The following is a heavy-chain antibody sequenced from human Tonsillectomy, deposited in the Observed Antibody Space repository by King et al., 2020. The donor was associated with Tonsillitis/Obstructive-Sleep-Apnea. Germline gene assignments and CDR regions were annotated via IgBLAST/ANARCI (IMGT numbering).Heavy chain of an antibody. Sequence: VQLVESGGGLVQPGGSLRLSCAASGFTFSSYWMSWVRQAPGKGLEWVANIKQDGSEKYYVDSVKGRFTISRDNAKNSLYLQMNSLRAEDTAVYYCARELSGSYYALDYWGQGTLVTVSS. CDR3: ARELSGSYYALDY. D-gene: IGHD1-26*01. J-gene: IGHJ4*02. CDR1: GFTFSSYW. V-gene: IGHV3-7*01. CDR2: IKQDGSEK.